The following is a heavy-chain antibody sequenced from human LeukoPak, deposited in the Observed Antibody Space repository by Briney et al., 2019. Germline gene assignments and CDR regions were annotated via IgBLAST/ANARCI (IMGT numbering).Heavy chain of an antibody. J-gene: IGHJ2*01. Sequence: PGGSLRLSCAASGFPFTNAWMNWVRQAPGQGLEWVGRIKSKSNAGTTDYAAPVKGRFTISRDDSNNTLYLQMDSLKTEDTAVYFCTTWGSSGWGWYFDLWGRGTLVTVSS. D-gene: IGHD6-19*01. CDR1: GFPFTNAW. V-gene: IGHV3-15*01. CDR2: IKSKSNAGTT. CDR3: TTWGSSGWGWYFDL.